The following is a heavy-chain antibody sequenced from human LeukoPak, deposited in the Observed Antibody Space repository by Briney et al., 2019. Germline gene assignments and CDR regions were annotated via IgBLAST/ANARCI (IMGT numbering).Heavy chain of an antibody. J-gene: IGHJ4*02. Sequence: HGKSLKISCKSSGNNFRKHWIAWVRQMPGKGLELMGYIYPGDSDTRYSPSFQGHVTISADTSISTAYLQWSSVKASDTAMYYCATLRDGYHLYDYWGQGALVTVSS. V-gene: IGHV5-51*01. CDR2: IYPGDSDT. CDR3: ATLRDGYHLYDY. CDR1: GNNFRKHW. D-gene: IGHD5-24*01.